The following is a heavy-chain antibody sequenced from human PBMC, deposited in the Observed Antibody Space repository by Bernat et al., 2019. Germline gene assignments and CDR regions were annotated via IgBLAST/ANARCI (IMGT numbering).Heavy chain of an antibody. D-gene: IGHD6-13*01. CDR1: GGSISSGGYY. J-gene: IGHJ4*02. Sequence: VQLQESGPGLVKPSQTLSLTCTVSGGSISSGGYYWSWIRQHPGKGLEWIGYIYYSGSTYYNPSLKSLVTISVDTSKNQFSLKLSSVTAADTAVYYCARGYSSSWYYFDYWGQGTLVTVSS. CDR3: ARGYSSSWYYFDY. CDR2: IYYSGST. V-gene: IGHV4-31*01.